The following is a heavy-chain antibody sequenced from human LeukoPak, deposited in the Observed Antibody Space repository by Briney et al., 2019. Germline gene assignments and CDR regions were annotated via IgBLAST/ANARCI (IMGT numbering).Heavy chain of an antibody. CDR2: ISSSGTTI. CDR1: GFTFSSYE. D-gene: IGHD6-19*01. Sequence: GGSLRLSCATSGFTFSSYEMNWVRQAPGKGLEWVADISSSGTTIHYADSLKGRFTISRDNAKNSLYLQLNSLRAEDTAVYYCARDYCSGWWRCAFDIWGQGTMVTVSS. V-gene: IGHV3-48*03. CDR3: ARDYCSGWWRCAFDI. J-gene: IGHJ3*02.